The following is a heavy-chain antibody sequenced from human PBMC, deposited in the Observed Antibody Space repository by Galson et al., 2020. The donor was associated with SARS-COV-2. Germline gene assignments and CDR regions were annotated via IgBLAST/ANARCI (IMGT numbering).Heavy chain of an antibody. Sequence: SQTLSLTCAISGDSVSSNSAAWNWIRQSPSRGLEWLGRTYYRSKWYNDYAVSVKSRITINPDTSKNQFSLQLNSVTPEDTAVYYCARELAAAGVQVYYGMDVWGQGTTVTVSS. D-gene: IGHD6-13*01. V-gene: IGHV6-1*01. CDR3: ARELAAAGVQVYYGMDV. CDR2: TYYRSKWYN. J-gene: IGHJ6*02. CDR1: GDSVSSNSAA.